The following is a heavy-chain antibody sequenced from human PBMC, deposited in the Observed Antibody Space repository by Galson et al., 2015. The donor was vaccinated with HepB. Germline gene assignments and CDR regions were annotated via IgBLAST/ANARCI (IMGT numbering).Heavy chain of an antibody. V-gene: IGHV1-18*01. CDR1: GYTFTSYG. Sequence: SVKVSCKASGYTFTSYGISWLRHAPGQGLEWLGWISDYNGNTNTAQRIQGRVTIATDSTTSTAYTELTSLGSDDTAVYYGANALTGYYYSSGKIDNWGQGTLVTVSS. CDR2: ISDYNGNT. D-gene: IGHD3-22*01. CDR3: ANALTGYYYSSGKIDN. J-gene: IGHJ4*02.